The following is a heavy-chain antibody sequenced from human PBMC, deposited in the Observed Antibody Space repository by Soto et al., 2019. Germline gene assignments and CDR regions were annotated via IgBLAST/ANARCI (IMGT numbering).Heavy chain of an antibody. Sequence: QVQLMQSGAEVKKPGSSVKVSCKASGGTFSTSAISWVRQAPGEGLEWVGGIMPIFATPDYAQKFQGRVTISADESTATAXLXXXSLTTDDTAVYYCARDKDRQQLGGNYYYILDVWGQGTAITVSS. V-gene: IGHV1-69*12. D-gene: IGHD3-3*02. CDR3: ARDKDRQQLGGNYYYILDV. J-gene: IGHJ6*02. CDR1: GGTFSTSA. CDR2: IMPIFATP.